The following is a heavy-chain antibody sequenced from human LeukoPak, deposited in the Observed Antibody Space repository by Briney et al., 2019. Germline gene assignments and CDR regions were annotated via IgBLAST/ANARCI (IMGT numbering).Heavy chain of an antibody. V-gene: IGHV3-23*01. CDR2: ISGSGGST. D-gene: IGHD3-16*01. CDR1: GFTFSSYA. CDR3: AKAPTFFWGSYNF. J-gene: IGHJ4*02. Sequence: GGSLRLSCAASGFTFSSYAMSWVRQAPGKRLEWVSAISGSGGSTYYADSVKGRFTISSDNSKNTLYLQMNSLRAEDTAVYYCAKAPTFFWGSYNFWGQGTLVTVSS.